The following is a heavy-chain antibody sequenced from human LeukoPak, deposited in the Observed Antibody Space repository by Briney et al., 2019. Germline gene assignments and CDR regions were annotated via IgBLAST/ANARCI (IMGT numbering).Heavy chain of an antibody. D-gene: IGHD5-18*01. CDR2: TSYDGSNK. J-gene: IGHJ4*02. CDR1: GFTFSSYG. Sequence: GGSLRLSCAASGFTFSSYGMHWVRQAPGKGLEWVAVTSYDGSNKYYADSVKGRFTISRDSSKNTLYLQMNSLRAEDTAVYYCAKDAVDTAMPTDYWGQGTLVTVSS. CDR3: AKDAVDTAMPTDY. V-gene: IGHV3-30*18.